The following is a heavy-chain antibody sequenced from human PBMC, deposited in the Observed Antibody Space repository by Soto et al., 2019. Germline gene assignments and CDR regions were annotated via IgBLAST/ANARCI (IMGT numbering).Heavy chain of an antibody. V-gene: IGHV3-23*01. CDR1: GCTFGTYA. J-gene: IGHJ4*02. CDR2: ISGSGAST. D-gene: IGHD4-4*01. Sequence: GVLLRLCYTASGCTFGTYAINRIRQAPGKGLEWVSGISGSGASTYYADSVKGRFTISSDNSKNTLYLQMNSLKAEDTAVYYCAKQGAVTGDFDHWGQGTLVTVSS. CDR3: AKQGAVTGDFDH.